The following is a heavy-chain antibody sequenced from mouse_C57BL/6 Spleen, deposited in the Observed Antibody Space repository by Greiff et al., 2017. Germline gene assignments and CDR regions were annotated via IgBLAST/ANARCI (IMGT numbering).Heavy chain of an antibody. CDR2: IWGGGST. Sequence: VQLQQSGPGLVAPSQSLSITCTVSGFSLTSYGVDWVRQPPGTGLEWLGVIWGGGSTYYNSALMSRLSISKDNSKSQVFLKMNNLQTDDTAMYYCAKGGDGSPFAYWGQGTLVTVSA. J-gene: IGHJ3*01. CDR3: AKGGDGSPFAY. V-gene: IGHV2-9*01. D-gene: IGHD2-3*01. CDR1: GFSLTSYG.